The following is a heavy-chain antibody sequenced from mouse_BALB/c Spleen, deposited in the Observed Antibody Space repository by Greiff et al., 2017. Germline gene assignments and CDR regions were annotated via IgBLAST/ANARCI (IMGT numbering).Heavy chain of an antibody. Sequence: EVHLVESGGGLVKPGGSLKLSCAASEFAFSSYDMSWVRQTPEKRLEWVAYISSGGGSTYYPDTVKGRFTISRDNAKNTLYLQMSSLKSEDTAMYYCAREGLFAYWGQGTLVTVSA. CDR1: EFAFSSYD. D-gene: IGHD3-3*01. J-gene: IGHJ3*01. V-gene: IGHV5-12-1*01. CDR3: AREGLFAY. CDR2: ISSGGGST.